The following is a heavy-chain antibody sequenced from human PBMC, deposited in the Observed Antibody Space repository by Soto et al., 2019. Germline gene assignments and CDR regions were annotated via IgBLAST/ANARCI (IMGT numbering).Heavy chain of an antibody. V-gene: IGHV1-2*04. D-gene: IGHD3-22*01. CDR2: INPNSGGT. Sequence: SVKVSCKASGYTFTGYYMHWVRQAPGQGLEWMGWINPNSGGTNYAQKFQGWVTMTRDTSISTAYMELSRLRSDDTAMYYCASQIADYYYDSSGYGDAFDIWGQGTMVTVSS. CDR1: GYTFTGYY. J-gene: IGHJ3*02. CDR3: ASQIADYYYDSSGYGDAFDI.